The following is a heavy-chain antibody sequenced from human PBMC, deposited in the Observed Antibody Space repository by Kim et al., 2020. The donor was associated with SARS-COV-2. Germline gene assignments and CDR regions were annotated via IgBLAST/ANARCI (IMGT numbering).Heavy chain of an antibody. Sequence: SETLSLTCAVYGGSFSGYYWSWIRQPPGKGLEWIGEINHSGSTNYNPSLKSRVTISVDTSKNQFSLKLSSVTAADTAVYYCARKGKLYPYYFDYCGQGTLVTVSS. D-gene: IGHD3-3*01. V-gene: IGHV4-34*01. CDR2: INHSGST. J-gene: IGHJ4*02. CDR1: GGSFSGYY. CDR3: ARKGKLYPYYFDY.